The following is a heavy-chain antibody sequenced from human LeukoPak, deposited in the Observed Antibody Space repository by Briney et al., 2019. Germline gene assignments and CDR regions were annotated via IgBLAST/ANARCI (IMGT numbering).Heavy chain of an antibody. D-gene: IGHD3-16*01. CDR1: AFTFSSYA. CDR2: IYSGGST. V-gene: IGHV3-66*04. CDR3: ASQLRGGFDY. J-gene: IGHJ4*02. Sequence: SGGSLRLSCAASAFTFSSYAMNWVRQAPGKGLEWVSVIYSGGSTYYADSVKGRFTISRDNSKNTLYLQMNSLRAEDTAVYYCASQLRGGFDYWGQGTLVTVSS.